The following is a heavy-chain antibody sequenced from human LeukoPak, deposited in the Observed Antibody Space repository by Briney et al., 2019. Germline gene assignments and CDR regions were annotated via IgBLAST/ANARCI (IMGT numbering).Heavy chain of an antibody. J-gene: IGHJ6*02. V-gene: IGHV3-21*01. CDR3: ARGYCSSTSCYGYYYYGMDV. D-gene: IGHD2-2*01. Sequence: GGSLRLSCAASRFTFSSYTMNWVRQAPGKGLEWVSSISSSSNYIYYADSVKGRFTISRDNAKNSLYLQVNSLRAEDTAVYYCARGYCSSTSCYGYYYYGMDVWGQGTTVTVSS. CDR2: ISSSSNYI. CDR1: RFTFSSYT.